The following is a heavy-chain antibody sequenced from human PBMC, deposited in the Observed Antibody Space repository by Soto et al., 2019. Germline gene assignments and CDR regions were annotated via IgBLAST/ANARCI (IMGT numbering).Heavy chain of an antibody. CDR2: IIPIFGTA. J-gene: IGHJ4*02. V-gene: IGHV1-69*06. Sequence: SVKVTCKASGGTFSSYAISWVRQAPGQGLEWMGGIIPIFGTANYAQKFQGRVTITADKSTSTAYMELSSLRSEDTAVYYCARVRIGSSSLTFDYWGQGTLVTVSS. D-gene: IGHD6-6*01. CDR3: ARVRIGSSSLTFDY. CDR1: GGTFSSYA.